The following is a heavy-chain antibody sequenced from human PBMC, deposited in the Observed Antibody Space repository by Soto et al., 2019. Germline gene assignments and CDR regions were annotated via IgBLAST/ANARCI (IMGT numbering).Heavy chain of an antibody. CDR3: ARLNIVATIYFDY. CDR2: IYYSGST. V-gene: IGHV4-61*01. J-gene: IGHJ4*02. Sequence: PSETLSLTCTVSGGSVSSGSYYWSWIRQPPGEGLEWIGYIYYSGSTNYNPSLKSRVTISVDTSKNQFSLKLSSVTAADTAVYYCARLNIVATIYFDYWGQGTLVTVSS. D-gene: IGHD5-12*01. CDR1: GGSVSSGSYY.